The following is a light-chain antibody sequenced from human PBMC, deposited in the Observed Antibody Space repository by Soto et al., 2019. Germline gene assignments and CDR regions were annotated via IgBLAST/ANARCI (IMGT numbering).Light chain of an antibody. CDR3: NSYASSFTAAV. V-gene: IGLV2-14*01. Sequence: QSVLTQPASVSGSPGQTVTISCTGTSSNLGGGNYVSWYQQLPGEAPKLVIYENSNRPSGVSERFSGSKSGTSASLTISGLQAEDEADYYCNSYASSFTAAVFGGGTKVTVL. CDR1: SSNLGGGNY. J-gene: IGLJ2*01. CDR2: ENS.